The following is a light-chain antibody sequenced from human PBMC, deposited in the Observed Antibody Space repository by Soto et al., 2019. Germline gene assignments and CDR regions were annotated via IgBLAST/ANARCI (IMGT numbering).Light chain of an antibody. V-gene: IGLV8-61*01. CDR1: SGSVSTSYY. Sequence: QTVVTREPSFSVSPGGTVTLTRGLSSGSVSTSYYPSWYQQTPGQAPRTLIYSTNTRSSGVPDRFSGSILGNKAALTITGAQADDESDYYCVLYMGSGIRVFGGGTKLTVL. CDR3: VLYMGSGIRV. CDR2: STN. J-gene: IGLJ2*01.